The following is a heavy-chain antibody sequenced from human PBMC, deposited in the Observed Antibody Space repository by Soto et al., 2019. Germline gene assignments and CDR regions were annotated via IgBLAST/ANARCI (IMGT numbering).Heavy chain of an antibody. Sequence: PGGSLRLSCAASGFTFSSYGMHWVRQAPGKGLEWVAVISYDGSNKYYADSVKGRFTISRDNSKNTLYLQMNSLRAEDTAVYYCAKDTTTHSSSWYFDYWGQGTLVTVSS. CDR2: ISYDGSNK. CDR3: AKDTTTHSSSWYFDY. D-gene: IGHD6-13*01. CDR1: GFTFSSYG. J-gene: IGHJ4*02. V-gene: IGHV3-30*18.